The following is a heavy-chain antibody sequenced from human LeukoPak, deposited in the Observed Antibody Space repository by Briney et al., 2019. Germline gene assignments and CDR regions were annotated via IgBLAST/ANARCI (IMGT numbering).Heavy chain of an antibody. CDR3: AKDDTSYDFWSGYLAYPDY. J-gene: IGHJ4*02. CDR2: ISGSGGST. D-gene: IGHD3-3*01. CDR1: GFTFSSYA. Sequence: GGSLRLSCAASGFTFSSYAMSWVRQAPGKGLEWVSAISGSGGSTYYADSVKGRFTISRDNSKNTLYLQMNSLRAEDTAVYYCAKDDTSYDFWSGYLAYPDYWGQGTLVTVSS. V-gene: IGHV3-23*01.